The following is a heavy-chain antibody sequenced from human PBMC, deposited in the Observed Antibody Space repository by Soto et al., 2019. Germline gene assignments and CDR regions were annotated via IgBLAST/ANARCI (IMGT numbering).Heavy chain of an antibody. V-gene: IGHV3-9*01. D-gene: IGHD2-2*01. Sequence: GGSLRLSCAASGFTFDNYAMHWVRQAPGKGLEWVSGISWNSNTIAYADSVKGRFTISRDNAKNSLYLQMNSLRAEDTAVYYCAKDPPGYCSSTSCYYYYGMDVWGQGTTVTVS. CDR2: ISWNSNTI. CDR3: AKDPPGYCSSTSCYYYYGMDV. J-gene: IGHJ6*02. CDR1: GFTFDNYA.